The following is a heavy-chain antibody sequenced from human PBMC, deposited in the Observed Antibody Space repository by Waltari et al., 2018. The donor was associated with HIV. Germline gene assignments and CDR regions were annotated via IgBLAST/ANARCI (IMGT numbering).Heavy chain of an antibody. CDR1: GFALGHYT. V-gene: IGHV3-21*01. J-gene: IGHJ4*01. D-gene: IGHD3-3*01. Sequence: VQLVESGGGLVKPGESLRLSCAGSGFALGHYTLSWVRQAPGKGLEWISTISSTSGYIEYADSVKGRFTVSRDNAKKSLSLQMNSLRAEDAAVYYCARGLTIFGDVIPYYFDHWGQGSLVTVSS. CDR2: ISSTSGYI. CDR3: ARGLTIFGDVIPYYFDH.